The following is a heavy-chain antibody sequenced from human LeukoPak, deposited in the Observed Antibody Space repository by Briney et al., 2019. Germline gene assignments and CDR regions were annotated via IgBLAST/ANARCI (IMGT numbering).Heavy chain of an antibody. D-gene: IGHD2-8*01. V-gene: IGHV3-53*01. CDR1: GPIVSTNY. CDR2: LYVNENR. CDR3: ASGYVYDSIPTDY. Sequence: GGSLRLSCAVSGPIVSTNYMSWVRQAPGKGLEWISILYVNENRYYADSVKGRFIISRDTSKNTLYLQMNSLRAEDTAMYYCASGYVYDSIPTDYWGQGTLVTVSS. J-gene: IGHJ4*02.